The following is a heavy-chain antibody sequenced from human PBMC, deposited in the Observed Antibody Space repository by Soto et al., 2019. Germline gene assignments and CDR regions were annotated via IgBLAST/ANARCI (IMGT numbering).Heavy chain of an antibody. J-gene: IGHJ1*01. CDR1: GFTFAGYA. V-gene: IGHV3-23*01. CDR3: AKDRDDSSGYLYFQH. D-gene: IGHD3-22*01. CDR2: ISYNGGST. Sequence: GGSLRLSCAVSGFTFAGYAMSWVRQAPGKGLEWVSVISYNGGSTYYADSVKGRFTISRDKSKNTLYLQMNSLRAEDTAVYYCAKDRDDSSGYLYFQHWGKGTLVTVSS.